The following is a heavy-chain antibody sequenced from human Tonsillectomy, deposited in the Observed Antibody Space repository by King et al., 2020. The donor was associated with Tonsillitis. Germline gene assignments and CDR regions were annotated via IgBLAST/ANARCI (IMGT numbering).Heavy chain of an antibody. CDR3: VRDPAGGRFTIFGLVSDY. J-gene: IGHJ4*02. Sequence: QLVQSGAEVKKPGASVKVSCKASGYTFTGYFIHWVRQAPGQGLEWMGWIDPDSGGTIYAQMFQGRVTMTRDTSITTAYIELSSLRSDDTAMYYCVRDPAGGRFTIFGLVSDYWGQGTLVTVSS. CDR1: GYTFTGYF. V-gene: IGHV1-2*02. CDR2: IDPDSGGT. D-gene: IGHD3-3*01.